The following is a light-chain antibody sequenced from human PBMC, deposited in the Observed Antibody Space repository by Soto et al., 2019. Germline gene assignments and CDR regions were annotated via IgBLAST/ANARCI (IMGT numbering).Light chain of an antibody. CDR2: LNSDGTH. CDR3: QTWGPGIRV. Sequence: QSVLTQSPSASASLGASVKLTCTLSSGHSNYDIAWHQQQPEKGPRYLMKLNSDGTHNKGDGIPDRFSGSSSGAERYLTISSVQSEDEADYYCQTWGPGIRVFGGGTKVTVL. J-gene: IGLJ3*02. V-gene: IGLV4-69*01. CDR1: SGHSNYD.